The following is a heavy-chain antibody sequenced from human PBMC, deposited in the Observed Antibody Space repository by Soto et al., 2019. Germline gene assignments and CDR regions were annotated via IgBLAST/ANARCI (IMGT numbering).Heavy chain of an antibody. V-gene: IGHV1-18*01. CDR3: ARDHCSGGSCYPIYYYYGMDV. J-gene: IGHJ6*02. CDR1: GYTFTSYG. CDR2: ISAYNGNT. D-gene: IGHD2-15*01. Sequence: ASVKVSCKASGYTFTSYGISWVRQAPGQGLEWMGWISAYNGNTNYAQKLQGRVTMTTDTSTSTAYMELRSLRSDDTAVYYCARDHCSGGSCYPIYYYYGMDVWGQGTMVTVSS.